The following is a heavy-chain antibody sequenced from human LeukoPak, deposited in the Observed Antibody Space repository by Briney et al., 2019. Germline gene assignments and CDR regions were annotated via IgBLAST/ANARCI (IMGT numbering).Heavy chain of an antibody. CDR2: INSPGSTI. CDR3: ARGASAADDY. Sequence: GGSLRLSCAASGFTFSSYEMNWVRQAPGKGLEWVSYINSPGSTIYYADSVKGRFTISRDNAKNSLYLQMNSLRAEDTALYYRARGASAADDYWGQGTLVTVSS. CDR1: GFTFSSYE. D-gene: IGHD2-2*01. V-gene: IGHV3-48*03. J-gene: IGHJ4*02.